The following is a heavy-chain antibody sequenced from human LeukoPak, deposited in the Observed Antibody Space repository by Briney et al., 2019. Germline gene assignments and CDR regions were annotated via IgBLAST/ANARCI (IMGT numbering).Heavy chain of an antibody. Sequence: PGGSLRLSCAASGFTVSSNYMSWVRQAPGKGLEWVSVIYSGGSTYYADSVKGRFTISRDNSKNTLYLQMNSLRAEDTAVYYCARGVVPAAILVVHHYYYYGMDVWGQGTTVTVSS. J-gene: IGHJ6*02. CDR1: GFTVSSNY. D-gene: IGHD2-2*02. CDR2: IYSGGST. V-gene: IGHV3-66*01. CDR3: ARGVVPAAILVVHHYYYYGMDV.